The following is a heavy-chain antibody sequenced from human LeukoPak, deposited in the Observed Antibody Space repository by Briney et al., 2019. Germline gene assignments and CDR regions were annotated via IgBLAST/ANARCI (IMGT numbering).Heavy chain of an antibody. CDR2: IRYDGSNK. Sequence: GESLRLSCAASGFTFSSYGMHWVRQAPGKGLEWVAFIRYDGSNKYYADPVKGRFTISRDNYKNTLYLQMNSLRAEDTAVYYCAKDRRYCSSTSCRDYYYYMDVWGKGTTVTVSS. J-gene: IGHJ6*03. V-gene: IGHV3-30*02. CDR1: GFTFSSYG. CDR3: AKDRRYCSSTSCRDYYYYMDV. D-gene: IGHD2-2*01.